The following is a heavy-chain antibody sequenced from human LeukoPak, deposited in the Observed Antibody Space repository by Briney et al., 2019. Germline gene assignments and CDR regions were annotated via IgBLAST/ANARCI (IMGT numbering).Heavy chain of an antibody. V-gene: IGHV3-23*01. CDR3: AKIGDSSGKLYPDY. CDR2: ISHVGGT. J-gene: IGHJ4*02. CDR1: GFTFSDYA. D-gene: IGHD3-22*01. Sequence: PGGSLRLSCAASGFTFSDYAMSWVRQAPEKGLEWVSTISHVGGTYYADTVRGRFTISRDDSKNMVYLQMDSLRAEDTAVYYCAKIGDSSGKLYPDYWGQGTLVTVSS.